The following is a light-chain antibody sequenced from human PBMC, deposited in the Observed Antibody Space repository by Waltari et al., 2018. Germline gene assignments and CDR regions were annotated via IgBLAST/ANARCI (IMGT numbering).Light chain of an antibody. CDR2: GAS. CDR3: QQYINWPRT. J-gene: IGKJ1*01. Sequence: EIVMTQSPATLSVSPGERATLSCRASQSVRNNFAWYQQKPGQAPRLLIYGASTRATSIPATFTGSGSGTEFTLTISSLQSEDFAVYYCQQYINWPRTFGQGTKVEIK. V-gene: IGKV3-15*01. CDR1: QSVRNN.